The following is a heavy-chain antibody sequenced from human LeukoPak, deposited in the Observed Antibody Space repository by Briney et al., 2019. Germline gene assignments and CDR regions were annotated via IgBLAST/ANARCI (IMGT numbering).Heavy chain of an antibody. J-gene: IGHJ5*02. D-gene: IGHD6-13*01. CDR2: IYYSGST. CDR1: GGSISSSSYY. CDR3: ARSGYSSPVGRFDP. Sequence: SETLSLTCTVSGGSISSSSYYWGWIRQPPGKGLEWIGSIYYSGSTYYNPSLKSRVTISVDTSKNQFSLKLSSVTAADTAVYYCARSGYSSPVGRFDPWGQGTLVTVSS. V-gene: IGHV4-39*07.